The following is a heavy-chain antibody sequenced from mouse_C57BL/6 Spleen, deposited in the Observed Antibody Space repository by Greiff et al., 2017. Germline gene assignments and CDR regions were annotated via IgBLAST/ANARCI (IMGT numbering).Heavy chain of an antibody. CDR2: ISSGSSTI. Sequence: VQLQQSGGGLVKPGGSLKLSCAASGFTFSDYGMHWVRQAPEKGLEWVAYISSGSSTIYYADTVKGRFTISRDNAKNTLFLQMTSLRSEDTAMYYCARAGYDGDYYAMDYWGQGTSVTVSS. D-gene: IGHD2-2*01. J-gene: IGHJ4*01. CDR1: GFTFSDYG. CDR3: ARAGYDGDYYAMDY. V-gene: IGHV5-17*01.